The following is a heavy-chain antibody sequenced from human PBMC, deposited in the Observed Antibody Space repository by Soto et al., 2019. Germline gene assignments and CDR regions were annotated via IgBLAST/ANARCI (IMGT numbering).Heavy chain of an antibody. CDR3: ARGGQAPYYYYGMGV. CDR2: ISGYNGNT. V-gene: IGHV1-18*01. CDR1: SYTFTNYG. Sequence: QVQVVQSGDEVKKPGASVKVSCKASSYTFTNYGFSWVRPAPGQGLEWMGWISGYNGNTKSAEKFQGRVTMTTDTSTSTAHMELRSLRSDDTAVYYCARGGQAPYYYYGMGVWCQGTAVTVSS. J-gene: IGHJ6*02.